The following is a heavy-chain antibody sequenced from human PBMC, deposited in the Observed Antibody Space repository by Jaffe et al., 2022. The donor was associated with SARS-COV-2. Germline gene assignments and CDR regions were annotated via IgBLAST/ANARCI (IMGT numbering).Heavy chain of an antibody. D-gene: IGHD3-22*01. CDR3: VRVRRYDSGGYPFDY. CDR1: GYMFTNHY. J-gene: IGHJ4*02. Sequence: QVELVQSRAEVKKPGASVKLSCKTSGYMFTNHYINWVRQAPGQGLEWMGTINPSDGSTRYAQKLQGRVTVTGDTSTSTVYMELSSLTSEDTAVYYCVRVRRYDSGGYPFDYWGQGTLVTVSS. V-gene: IGHV1-46*04. CDR2: INPSDGST.